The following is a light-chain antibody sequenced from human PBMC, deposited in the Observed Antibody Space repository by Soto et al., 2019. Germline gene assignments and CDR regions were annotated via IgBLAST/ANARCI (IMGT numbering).Light chain of an antibody. J-gene: IGKJ5*01. Sequence: EIVLTQSPATLSLSPGERATLSCIAIQCVSTYLAWYQQRPGQAPRLLIYDASYRATDIPPRFSGSGSGTDFTLTISSLEPEDFAVYYCQQRRSWPPTITFGQGTRLEIK. CDR3: QQRRSWPPTIT. CDR1: QCVSTY. V-gene: IGKV3-11*01. CDR2: DAS.